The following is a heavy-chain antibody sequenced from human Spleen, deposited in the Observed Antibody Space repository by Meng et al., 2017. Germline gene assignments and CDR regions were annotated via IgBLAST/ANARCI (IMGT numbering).Heavy chain of an antibody. V-gene: IGHV1-2*06. CDR2: INPNSGDT. D-gene: IGHD3-16*02. Sequence: VQLVQSGGEGKKSGATVEISCKVSGYTFTDYYMHWVLQAPGQGLEWMGRINPNSGDTNYAQKFQGRVTMTRDTSISTAYMELSRLISDDTAVYYCARDASCDHWGQGTLVTVSS. CDR3: ARDASCDH. CDR1: GYTFTDYY. J-gene: IGHJ4*02.